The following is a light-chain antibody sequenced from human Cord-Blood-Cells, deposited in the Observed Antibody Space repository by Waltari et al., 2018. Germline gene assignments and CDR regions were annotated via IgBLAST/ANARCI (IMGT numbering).Light chain of an antibody. J-gene: IGKJ2*01. CDR3: QQLNSYPYT. CDR1: QAISSY. Sequence: DIQLTQSPSFLSASVGARVTITWRASQAISSYLALYQQKPGKAPKLLIYAASTLQSGVPSRFSGSGSGTEFTLTISSLQPEDFATYYCQQLNSYPYTFGQGTKLEIK. V-gene: IGKV1-9*01. CDR2: AAS.